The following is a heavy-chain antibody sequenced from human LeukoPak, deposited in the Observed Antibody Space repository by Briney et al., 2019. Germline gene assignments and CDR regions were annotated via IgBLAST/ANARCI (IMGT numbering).Heavy chain of an antibody. Sequence: KPSETLSLTCTVSGGSISSYYWSWIRQPPGKGLEWIGYIYYSGSTNYNPSLKSRVTISVDTSKNQFSLKLSSVTAADTAVYYCARPTLDYDILTGYNPDAFDIWGQGTMVTVSS. CDR1: GGSISSYY. V-gene: IGHV4-59*08. CDR3: ARPTLDYDILTGYNPDAFDI. D-gene: IGHD3-9*01. CDR2: IYYSGST. J-gene: IGHJ3*02.